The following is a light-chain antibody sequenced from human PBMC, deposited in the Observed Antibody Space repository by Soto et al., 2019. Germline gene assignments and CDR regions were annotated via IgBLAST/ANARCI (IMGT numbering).Light chain of an antibody. J-gene: IGLJ3*02. Sequence: QSVLTQPPSASGTPGQRVTISCSGSSSNIGSETVNWYQQVPGTAPKLIIYSNNQRPSGVPDRFSVSKSGTSASLAIGGLQSQDEADYYCASCDDSLKGLVFGVGTKLTVL. CDR2: SNN. V-gene: IGLV1-44*01. CDR1: SSNIGSET. CDR3: ASCDDSLKGLV.